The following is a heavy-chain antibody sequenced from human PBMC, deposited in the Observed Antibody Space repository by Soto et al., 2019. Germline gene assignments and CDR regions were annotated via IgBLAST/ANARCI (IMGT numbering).Heavy chain of an antibody. D-gene: IGHD2-2*01. CDR1: RFTFSSYG. CDR2: ISYDGSKK. J-gene: IGHJ6*02. V-gene: IGHV3-30*18. CDR3: AKDRYCSSTSCSIYHYYGMDV. Sequence: PGGSLRLSCAASRFTFSSYGMHWVRQAPGKGLEGVAVISYDGSKKYFADSVKGRFTISRDNSKNTLYLQMNSLRAEDTAVYYCAKDRYCSSTSCSIYHYYGMDVWGQGTTVTAP.